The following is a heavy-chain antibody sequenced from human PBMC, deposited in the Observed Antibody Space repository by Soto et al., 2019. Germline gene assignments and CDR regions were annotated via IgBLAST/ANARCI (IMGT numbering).Heavy chain of an antibody. J-gene: IGHJ4*02. CDR2: ISGSVDST. V-gene: IGHV3-23*01. D-gene: IGHD2-15*01. CDR1: GFTFSSYA. CDR3: AKGGTGPFDY. Sequence: EVQLLESGGGLVQPGGSLRVSCVVSGFTFSSYAMSWVRQAPGRGLEWVSGISGSVDSTYYVDSVKGRFTISRDNSKNTLYLQMNSLRADDTAVYNCAKGGTGPFDYWGQGTLVTVSS.